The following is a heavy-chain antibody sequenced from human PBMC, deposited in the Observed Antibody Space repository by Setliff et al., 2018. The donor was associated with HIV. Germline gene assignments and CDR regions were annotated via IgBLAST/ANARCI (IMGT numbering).Heavy chain of an antibody. CDR2: ISHTGNT. CDR3: ARGRIGTARGWFDP. J-gene: IGHJ5*02. CDR1: GESFSDYY. V-gene: IGHV4-34*01. Sequence: SETLSLTCAVYGESFSDYYWNWIRQPPGKGLEWIGEISHTGNTNYNPSLKGRVTISVDTSNNQFSLQLTSVTAADAAVYYCARGRIGTARGWFDPWGQGTPVTVSS. D-gene: IGHD1-1*01.